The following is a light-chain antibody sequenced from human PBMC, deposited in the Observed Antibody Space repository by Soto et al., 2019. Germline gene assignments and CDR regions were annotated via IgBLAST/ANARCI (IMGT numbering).Light chain of an antibody. J-gene: IGLJ1*01. Sequence: QSVLTQPASVSGSPGQSITISCTGTSSDVGGYNYVSWYQQHPGKAPKLMIYEVSKRPSGVSNRFSGSKSGNTASLTISGLQAEDEADYYCCSYAGSNNPYVFGTGTKVTVL. V-gene: IGLV2-14*01. CDR1: SSDVGGYNY. CDR3: CSYAGSNNPYV. CDR2: EVS.